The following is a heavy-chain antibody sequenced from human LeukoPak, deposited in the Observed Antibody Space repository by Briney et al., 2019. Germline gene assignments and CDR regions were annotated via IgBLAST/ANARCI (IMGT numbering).Heavy chain of an antibody. Sequence: EGSLRLSCAASGFTFSSYWMNWARQAPGKGLEWVASINHNGNVNYYVDSVKGRFTISRDNAKNSLYLQMSNLRAEDTAVYFCAREGGLDVWGQGATVTVSS. CDR3: AREGGLDV. J-gene: IGHJ6*02. V-gene: IGHV3-7*03. CDR1: GFTFSSYW. CDR2: INHNGNVN.